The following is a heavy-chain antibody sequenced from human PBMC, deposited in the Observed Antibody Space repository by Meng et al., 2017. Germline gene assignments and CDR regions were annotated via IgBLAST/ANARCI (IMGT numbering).Heavy chain of an antibody. CDR2: LNAGNGDT. D-gene: IGHD2-15*01. J-gene: IGHJ4*02. CDR1: GYTFTSYA. V-gene: IGHV1-3*01. CDR3: ARDSCTGGICYRGSFDY. Sequence: QVQLLQCGAEVKEPGASVKVSCKASGYTFTSYAMHWVRQAPGQSLEWMGWLNAGNGDTKYSQKFQGRVTITRDSSASTAYMELSSLRSEDTAVYYCARDSCTGGICYRGSFDYWAQGTLVTVSS.